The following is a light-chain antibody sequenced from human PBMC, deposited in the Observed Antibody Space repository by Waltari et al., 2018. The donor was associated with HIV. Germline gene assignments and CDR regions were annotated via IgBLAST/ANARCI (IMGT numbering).Light chain of an antibody. J-gene: IGKJ4*01. CDR2: SSF. Sequence: DIQMTQSPSSVSVSVGDRVTITCRANQDINNWLAWYQQKPGKAPKLLIYSSFNLQSVVPSRFSGSRSGPDFTLTITSLQPEDFATYYCQHANSFPPTFGGVTKVDI. CDR1: QDINNW. CDR3: QHANSFPPT. V-gene: IGKV1-12*01.